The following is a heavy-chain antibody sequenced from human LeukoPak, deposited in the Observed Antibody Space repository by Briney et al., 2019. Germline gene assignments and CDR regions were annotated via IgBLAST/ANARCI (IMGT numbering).Heavy chain of an antibody. V-gene: IGHV3-48*02. D-gene: IGHD3-3*01. CDR1: GFTFSSYS. CDR3: ARDRYYDIWSGYYHFDY. CDR2: ISSSSSTI. J-gene: IGHJ4*02. Sequence: GGSLRLSCAASGFTFSSYSINWVRQAPGKGLEWVSYISSSSSTIYYADSVKGRFTISGDNAKNSLYLQMNSLRDEDTAVYYCARDRYYDIWSGYYHFDYWGQGTLVTVSS.